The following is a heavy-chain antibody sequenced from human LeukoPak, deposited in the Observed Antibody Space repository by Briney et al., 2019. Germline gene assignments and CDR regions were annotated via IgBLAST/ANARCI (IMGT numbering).Heavy chain of an antibody. Sequence: PGGSLRLSCAASGFTFSSYGMHWVRQAPGKGLEWVAFIRYDGSNKYYADSVKGRFTISRDNSKNTLYLQMNSLRAEDTAVYYCAKDLGQGFPNNPITMVRGVNDYWGQGTLVTVSS. V-gene: IGHV3-30*02. CDR2: IRYDGSNK. D-gene: IGHD3-10*01. CDR1: GFTFSSYG. CDR3: AKDLGQGFPNNPITMVRGVNDY. J-gene: IGHJ4*02.